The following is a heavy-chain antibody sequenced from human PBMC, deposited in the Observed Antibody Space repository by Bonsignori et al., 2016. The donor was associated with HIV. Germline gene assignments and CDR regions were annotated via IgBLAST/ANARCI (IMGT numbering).Heavy chain of an antibody. CDR1: GYSFTTYV. V-gene: IGHV1-18*01. D-gene: IGHD1-26*01. Sequence: ASVKVSCKASGYSFTTYVINWVRQAPGQGLEWMGWISPYNGNTNYAQKFQGRVSMTTDTFTSTVSMELTSLRSDDTAVYYCAREGGEVLNYHHYYMDVWGKGTTVTVSS. CDR3: AREGGEVLNYHHYYMDV. CDR2: ISPYNGNT. J-gene: IGHJ6*03.